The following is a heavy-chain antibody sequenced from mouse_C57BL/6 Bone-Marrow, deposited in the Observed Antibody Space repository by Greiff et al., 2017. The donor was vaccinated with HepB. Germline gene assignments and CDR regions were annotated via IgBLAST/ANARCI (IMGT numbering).Heavy chain of an antibody. J-gene: IGHJ4*01. CDR1: GYTFTDYY. Sequence: VQLQQSGAELVRPGASVKLSCKASGYTFTDYYINWVKQRPGQGLEWIARIYPGSGNTYYNEKFKGQATLTAEKSSSTAYMQLSSLTSEDSAVYFCARSDGSSSYAMDYWGQGTSVTVSS. CDR3: ARSDGSSSYAMDY. CDR2: IYPGSGNT. V-gene: IGHV1-76*01. D-gene: IGHD1-1*01.